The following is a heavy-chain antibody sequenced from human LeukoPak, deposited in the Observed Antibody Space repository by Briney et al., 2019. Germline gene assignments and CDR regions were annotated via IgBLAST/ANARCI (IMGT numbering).Heavy chain of an antibody. CDR1: GGSISSYY. V-gene: IGHV4-59*08. J-gene: IGHJ4*02. D-gene: IGHD6-19*01. CDR2: IYYSGST. CDR3: ARRAYSSGFDYIDY. Sequence: SSGTLSLTCTVSGGSISSYYWSWIRQPPGKGLELIGFIYYSGSTSYNPSLKSRVTISVDTSKSQFSLKLSSVIAADTAVYYCARRAYSSGFDYIDYWGQGTLVTVSS.